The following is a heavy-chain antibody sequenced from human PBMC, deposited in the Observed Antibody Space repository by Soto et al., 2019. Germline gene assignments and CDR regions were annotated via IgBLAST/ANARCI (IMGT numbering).Heavy chain of an antibody. Sequence: QVQLVQSGAEVKKPGSSVKVSCKASGGTFSSYTISWVRQAPGQGLEWMGRIIPILGIANYAQKFQGRVTITADKSTSTAYMVLSSLRSEDTAVYYCARMGTSWVLDVWGKGTTVTVSS. CDR1: GGTFSSYT. D-gene: IGHD6-13*01. J-gene: IGHJ6*04. CDR3: ARMGTSWVLDV. V-gene: IGHV1-69*02. CDR2: IIPILGIA.